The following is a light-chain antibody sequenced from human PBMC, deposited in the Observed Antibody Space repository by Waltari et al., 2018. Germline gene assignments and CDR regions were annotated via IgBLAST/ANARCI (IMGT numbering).Light chain of an antibody. CDR3: SSYTSSSTF. J-gene: IGLJ1*01. CDR2: DVS. V-gene: IGLV2-14*01. CDR1: SSDVGGYNY. Sequence: QSALTQPASVSGSPGQSITISCPGTSSDVGGYNYVSWYQQHPGKAPKLMIYDVSKRPSVVSNRFSGSKSGNTASLTISGLQAEDEADYYCSSYTSSSTFFGTGTKVTVL.